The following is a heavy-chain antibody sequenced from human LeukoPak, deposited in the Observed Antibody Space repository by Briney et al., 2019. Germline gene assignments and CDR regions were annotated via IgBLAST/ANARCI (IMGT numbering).Heavy chain of an antibody. CDR1: GESFSGYY. J-gene: IGHJ4*02. CDR3: ARGGDGLDY. Sequence: SETLSLTCAVYGESFSGYYWSWIRQPPGKGLEWIGEINHSGSTNYNPSLKSRVTISVDASKNQFSLKLSSVTAADTAVYYCARGGDGLDYWAREPWSPSPQ. V-gene: IGHV4-34*01. D-gene: IGHD4-17*01. CDR2: INHSGST.